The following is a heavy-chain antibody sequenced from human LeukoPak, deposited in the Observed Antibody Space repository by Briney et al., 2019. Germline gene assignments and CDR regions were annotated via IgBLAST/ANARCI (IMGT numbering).Heavy chain of an antibody. J-gene: IGHJ4*02. CDR3: AREGYYYDSSGYSQFDY. Sequence: SGGSLRLSCAASGFTFSSYSMNWVRQAPGKGLEWVSSISSSSSYIYYADSVKGRFTISRDNAKNSLYLQMNSLRAEDTAVYYCAREGYYYDSSGYSQFDYWGQGTLVTVSS. V-gene: IGHV3-21*01. D-gene: IGHD3-22*01. CDR2: ISSSSSYI. CDR1: GFTFSSYS.